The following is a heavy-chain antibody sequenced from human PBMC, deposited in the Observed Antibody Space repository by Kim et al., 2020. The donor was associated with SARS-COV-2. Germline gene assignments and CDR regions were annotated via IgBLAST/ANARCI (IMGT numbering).Heavy chain of an antibody. D-gene: IGHD6-13*01. J-gene: IGHJ4*02. CDR3: ANRGSSWYFDS. CDR1: GFTFSNYA. CDR2: ITVNGDRT. Sequence: GGSLRLSCAASGFTFSNYAMSWVRQAPGKGLEWVSTITVNGDRTLYADSVKGRFTISRDNSKNTLYLEMSSLRVEDTAVYFCANRGSSWYFDSWGQGTLVTVSS. V-gene: IGHV3-23*01.